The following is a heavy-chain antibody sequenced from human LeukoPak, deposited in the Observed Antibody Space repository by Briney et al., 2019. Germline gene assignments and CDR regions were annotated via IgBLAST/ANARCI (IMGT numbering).Heavy chain of an antibody. CDR2: ISAHNGNT. J-gene: IGHJ4*02. Sequence: GGSVKVSCKASGYSFTNYGISWVRQAPGQGLEWMGWISAHNGNTNYAQKLQGRVTMTKDTSTSTAYMELRTLRSDDTAVYYCARDHSYASRGGSFDYWGQGTLVTVSS. CDR1: GYSFTNYG. V-gene: IGHV1-18*01. CDR3: ARDHSYASRGGSFDY. D-gene: IGHD3-16*01.